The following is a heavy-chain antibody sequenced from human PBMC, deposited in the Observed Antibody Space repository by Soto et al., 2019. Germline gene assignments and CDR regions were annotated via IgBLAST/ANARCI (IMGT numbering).Heavy chain of an antibody. V-gene: IGHV4-59*01. CDR1: GGSISSYY. CDR2: IYYSGST. CDR3: ARRGLLRDWFDP. J-gene: IGHJ5*02. D-gene: IGHD3-22*01. Sequence: SETLSLTCTVSGGSISSYYWSWIRQPPGKGLEWIGYIYYSGSTNYNPSLKSRVTISVDTSKNQFSLKLSSVTAADTAVYYCARRGLLRDWFDPWGQGTLVTVSS.